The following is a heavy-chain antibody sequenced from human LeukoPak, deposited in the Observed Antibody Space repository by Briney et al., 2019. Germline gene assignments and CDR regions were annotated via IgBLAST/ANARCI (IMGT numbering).Heavy chain of an antibody. CDR1: GFTFSSYA. CDR2: ISSSSSYI. CDR3: ARFPLTYYYDSSGYYYSTYYFDY. D-gene: IGHD3-22*01. V-gene: IGHV3-21*01. J-gene: IGHJ4*02. Sequence: PGRSLRLSCAASGFTFSSYAMHWVRQAPGKGLEWVSSISSSSSYIYYADSVKGRFTISRDNAKNSLYLQMNSLRAEDTAVYYCARFPLTYYYDSSGYYYSTYYFDYWGQGTLVTVSS.